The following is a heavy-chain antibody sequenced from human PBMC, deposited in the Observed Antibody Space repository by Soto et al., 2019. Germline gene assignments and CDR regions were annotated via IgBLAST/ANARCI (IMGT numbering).Heavy chain of an antibody. V-gene: IGHV1-18*01. Sequence: GASVKVSCKASGYTFTSYGISWVRQAPGQGLEWMGWISAYNGNTNYAQKLQGRVTMTTDTSTSTAYMELRSLRSDDTAVYYCARDSGSSWPSIYYGMDVWGQGTKVTVSS. CDR3: ARDSGSSWPSIYYGMDV. CDR1: GYTFTSYG. D-gene: IGHD6-13*01. J-gene: IGHJ6*02. CDR2: ISAYNGNT.